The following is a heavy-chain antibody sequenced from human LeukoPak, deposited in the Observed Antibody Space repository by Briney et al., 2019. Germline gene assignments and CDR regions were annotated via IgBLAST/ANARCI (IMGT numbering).Heavy chain of an antibody. Sequence: PGGSLRLSCTASGFTFDDYAMHWLRQAPGKGLEGVSGISWNSGSIGYADSVKGRFTISRDNAKNSLYLQMNSLRAEDTALYYCAKDLPTRYGSGSYYNGQFDYWGQGTLVTVSS. J-gene: IGHJ4*02. CDR2: ISWNSGSI. CDR1: GFTFDDYA. D-gene: IGHD3-10*01. CDR3: AKDLPTRYGSGSYYNGQFDY. V-gene: IGHV3-9*01.